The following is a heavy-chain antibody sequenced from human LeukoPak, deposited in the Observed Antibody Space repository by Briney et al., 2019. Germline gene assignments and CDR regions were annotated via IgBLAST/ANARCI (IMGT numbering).Heavy chain of an antibody. CDR3: ARTLQQLVPSYSGWYFDL. Sequence: SETLSLTCTVSGYSISSGYYWGWIRQPPGKGLEWIGSIYHSGSTYYNPSLKSRVTISVDTSKNQFSLKLSSVTAADTAVYYCARTLQQLVPSYSGWYFDLWGRGTLVTVSS. CDR1: GYSISSGYY. J-gene: IGHJ2*01. CDR2: IYHSGST. V-gene: IGHV4-38-2*02. D-gene: IGHD6-13*01.